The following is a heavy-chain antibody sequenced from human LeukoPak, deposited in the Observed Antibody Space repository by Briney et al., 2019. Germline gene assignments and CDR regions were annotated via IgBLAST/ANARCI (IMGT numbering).Heavy chain of an antibody. J-gene: IGHJ4*02. CDR3: AQIRPSTYYDSSGSFDY. CDR2: IYYTGST. CDR1: GGSMSSDY. V-gene: IGHV4-59*08. D-gene: IGHD3-22*01. Sequence: SETLSLTCSVSGGSMSSDYWSWIRQPPGKGLEWIGYIYYTGSTHYNPSLKSRVTISLDTSKNQFSLKLSSVTAADTAVYYCAQIRPSTYYDSSGSFDYWGQGTLVTVSS.